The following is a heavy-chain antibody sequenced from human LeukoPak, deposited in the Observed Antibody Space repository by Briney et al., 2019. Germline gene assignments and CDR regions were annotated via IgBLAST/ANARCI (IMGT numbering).Heavy chain of an antibody. CDR2: IYSGGST. D-gene: IGHD5-24*01. Sequence: PGGSLRLSCAASGFTVSSNYMSWVRQAPGKGLEWVSVIYSGGSTYYADSVKGRFTISRDNAKNSLYLQMNSLRAEDTAVYYCARIEMVDYFDYWGQGTLVTVSS. J-gene: IGHJ4*02. CDR1: GFTVSSNY. V-gene: IGHV3-53*01. CDR3: ARIEMVDYFDY.